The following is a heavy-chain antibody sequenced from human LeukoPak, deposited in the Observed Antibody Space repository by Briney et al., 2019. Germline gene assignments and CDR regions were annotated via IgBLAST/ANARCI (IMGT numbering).Heavy chain of an antibody. D-gene: IGHD5-24*01. V-gene: IGHV3-23*01. CDR2: ISSGGGTT. CDR1: GFTFTSYG. J-gene: IGHJ4*02. Sequence: GGSLRLSCAASGFTFTSYGMSWVRQAPGKGLDWVSSISSGGGTTYYADSVKGRFTISRDNSKNTLYLQMNSLRAEDMAVYYCARGAARMVEMGTMISFAYWGQGTLVTVSS. CDR3: ARGAARMVEMGTMISFAY.